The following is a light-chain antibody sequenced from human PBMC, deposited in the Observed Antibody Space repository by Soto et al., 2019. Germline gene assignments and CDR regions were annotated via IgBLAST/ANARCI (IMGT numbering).Light chain of an antibody. CDR2: SAS. J-gene: IGKJ4*01. CDR1: QNLGTLY. CDR3: QQDYSCPLT. V-gene: IGKV3-20*01. Sequence: IVLTQSPSTLHFSPGYRFTLSCRSSQNLGTLYLAWFQQKSGQAPRLLIYSASRRATGIPDRFTGSGSGTDFTLTIRCLQSEDFATYYCQQDYSCPLTFGGGTKVDIK.